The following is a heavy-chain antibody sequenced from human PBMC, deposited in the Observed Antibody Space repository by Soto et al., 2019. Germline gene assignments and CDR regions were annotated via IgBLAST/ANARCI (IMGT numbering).Heavy chain of an antibody. Sequence: QVQLVESGGGVVQPGTSLRLSCAASGFAVSSYSVHWVRQAPGKGLEWVAAMSLDGNSRYFADSVKGRFTISRDTSKNTWSLKMKSLGPEDSAVYSCTRGRSVIANNDFEHWGQGTQVTVSS. CDR3: TRGRSVIANNDFEH. CDR1: GFAVSSYS. CDR2: MSLDGNSR. V-gene: IGHV3-30-3*01. J-gene: IGHJ4*02. D-gene: IGHD2-21*01.